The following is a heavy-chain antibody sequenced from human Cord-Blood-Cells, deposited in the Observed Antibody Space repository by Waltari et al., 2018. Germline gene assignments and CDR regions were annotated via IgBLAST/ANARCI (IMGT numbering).Heavy chain of an antibody. CDR1: GFTFDDYA. J-gene: IGHJ4*02. D-gene: IGHD6-13*01. CDR2: ISWNSGSI. V-gene: IGHV3-9*01. Sequence: AASGFTFDDYAMHWVRQAPGKGLEWVSGISWNSGSIGYADSVKGRFTISRDNAKNSLYLQMNSLRSEDTALYYCAKDGYSSSWSQPKSYFDYWGQGTLVTVSS. CDR3: AKDGYSSSWSQPKSYFDY.